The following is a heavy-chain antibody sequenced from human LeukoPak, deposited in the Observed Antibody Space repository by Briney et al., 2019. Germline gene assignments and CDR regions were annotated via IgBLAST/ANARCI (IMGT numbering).Heavy chain of an antibody. V-gene: IGHV3-33*01. CDR3: AREIFGSGSYPDF. CDR2: ICHDGCHK. J-gene: IGHJ4*02. D-gene: IGHD3-10*01. Sequence: GGSLRLSCAASGFSFDTYAMQWVGQAPPREREGVARICHDGCHKFYSPSVRGQFTISRDKSKNTVYLQMSTLTPDDTAVYYCAREIFGSGSYPDFCGQGTLVTVSS. CDR1: GFSFDTYA.